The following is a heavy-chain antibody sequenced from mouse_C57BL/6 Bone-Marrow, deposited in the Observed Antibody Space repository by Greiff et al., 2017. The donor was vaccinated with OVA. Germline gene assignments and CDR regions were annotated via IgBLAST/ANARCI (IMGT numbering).Heavy chain of an antibody. V-gene: IGHV1-69*01. CDR3: ARGGLGDYAKDY. D-gene: IGHD2-4*01. J-gene: IGHJ4*01. CDR1: GYTFTSYW. CDR2: IDPSDSNT. Sequence: VQLQQPGAELVMPGASVKLSCKASGYTFTSYWMHWVKQRPGQGLEWIGEIDPSDSNTNYNQKFKGKSTLTVDKSSSTAYMQLSSLTSEDSAVYYGARGGLGDYAKDYWGQGTSVTVAT.